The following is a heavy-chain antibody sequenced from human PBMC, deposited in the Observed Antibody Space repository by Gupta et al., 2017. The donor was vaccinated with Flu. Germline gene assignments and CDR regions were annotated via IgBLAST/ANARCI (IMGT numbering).Heavy chain of an antibody. V-gene: IGHV3-21*06. D-gene: IGHD6-19*01. J-gene: IGHJ4*02. CDR3: ARSDGSGWYYFEF. CDR1: GFDFSAYS. CDR2: ISFDGKSV. Sequence: EVHLMESGGGPVKSGGSLRLSCAASGFDFSAYSMNWVRQAPGKGLEWFSSISFDGKSVFYADSLKGRFSISRDNVENSLYLQIDSLGVGDTAVYYCARSDGSGWYYFEFWGQGTLGTVSS.